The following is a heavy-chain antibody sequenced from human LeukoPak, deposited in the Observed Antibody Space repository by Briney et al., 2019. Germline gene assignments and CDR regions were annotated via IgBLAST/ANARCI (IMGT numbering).Heavy chain of an antibody. J-gene: IGHJ4*02. D-gene: IGHD2-15*01. CDR1: GGSISGSSYY. CDR2: IYYSGST. V-gene: IGHV4-39*01. Sequence: SETLSLTCTVSGGSISGSSYYWGWIRQPPGKGLEWIGNIYYSGSTYYNPSLKSRVTISVDTSKNQFSLKLTSVTAADTAVYYCARGHSGGYGSFDYWGQGTLVTVSS. CDR3: ARGHSGGYGSFDY.